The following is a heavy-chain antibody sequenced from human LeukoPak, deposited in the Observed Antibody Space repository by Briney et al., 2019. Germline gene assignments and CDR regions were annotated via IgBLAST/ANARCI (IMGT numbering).Heavy chain of an antibody. CDR1: GGSISSYY. V-gene: IGHV4-34*01. Sequence: PSETLSLTCTVSGGSISSYYWSWIRQPPGKGLEWIGEINHSGSTNYNPSLKSRVTISVDTSKNQFSLKLSSVTAADTAVYDCARHGSPIVGATNRWFDPWGQGTLVTVSS. CDR3: ARHGSPIVGATNRWFDP. D-gene: IGHD1-26*01. CDR2: INHSGST. J-gene: IGHJ5*02.